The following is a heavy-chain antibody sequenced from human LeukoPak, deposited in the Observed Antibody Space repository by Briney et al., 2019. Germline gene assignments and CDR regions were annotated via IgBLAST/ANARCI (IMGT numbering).Heavy chain of an antibody. V-gene: IGHV3-48*03. CDR2: ISSSGSTI. CDR1: GFTFSSYE. Sequence: GGSLRLSCAASGFTFSSYEMNWVRQAPGKGLEWVSYISSSGSTIYYADSVKGRFTISRDNAKNSLYLQMNSLRAEDTAVYYCARSEGYSSSSNWFDPGGQGTLVTVSS. D-gene: IGHD6-13*01. CDR3: ARSEGYSSSSNWFDP. J-gene: IGHJ5*02.